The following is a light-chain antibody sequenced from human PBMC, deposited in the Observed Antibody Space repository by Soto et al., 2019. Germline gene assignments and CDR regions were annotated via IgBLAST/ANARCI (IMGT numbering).Light chain of an antibody. CDR2: GAS. J-gene: IGKJ5*01. CDR3: QQYGSSPPIV. CDR1: QSVSSSY. V-gene: IGKV3-20*01. Sequence: EIVLTQSPGTLSLSPGERATLSCRASQSVSSSYLAWYQQKPGQAPRLLIYGASSRATGIPDRFSGSGSGTDFTITISRLEPEDFAVYYCQQYGSSPPIVFGQGTRLEIK.